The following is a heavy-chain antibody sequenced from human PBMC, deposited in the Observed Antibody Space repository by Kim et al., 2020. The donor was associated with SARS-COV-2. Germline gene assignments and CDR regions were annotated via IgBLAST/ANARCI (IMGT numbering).Heavy chain of an antibody. CDR2: ISWNSGSI. Sequence: GGSLRLSCATSGFTFSRFAMNWFLQAPGKGLEWVSGISWNSGSIGYADSVKGRFTISRDNAKNSLYLQMNSLRAEDTALYYCAKDIGYSSGGFDYWGQGT. CDR3: AKDIGYSSGGFDY. J-gene: IGHJ4*02. D-gene: IGHD5-18*01. CDR1: GFTFSRFA. V-gene: IGHV3-9*01.